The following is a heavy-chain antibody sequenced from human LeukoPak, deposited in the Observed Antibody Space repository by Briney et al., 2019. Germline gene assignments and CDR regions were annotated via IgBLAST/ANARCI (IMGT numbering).Heavy chain of an antibody. CDR3: VRRQHYGDPH. D-gene: IGHD4-17*01. V-gene: IGHV4-39*01. CDR2: IYYDGKT. J-gene: IGHJ4*02. Sequence: SETLSLTCTVSGDSLRNSGSYWVWNRQPPGKGLEWIGSIYYDGKTYYNPSLKSRVTISADTSKSQFSLKMSSVTAADTAVYWCVRRQHYGDPHWGQGTLVTVST. CDR1: GDSLRNSGSY.